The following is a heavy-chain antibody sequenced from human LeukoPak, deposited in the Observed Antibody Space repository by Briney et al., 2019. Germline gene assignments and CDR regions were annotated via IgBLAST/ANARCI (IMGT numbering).Heavy chain of an antibody. Sequence: SETLSLTCAVYGGSFSGYYWSWIRQPPGKGLEWIGNVYYNGNTYYNSSLRSRLTIAVDTSTKQFSLNLRSVTAADTAVYYCARLVSPRWFDPWGQGTLVTVSS. J-gene: IGHJ5*02. CDR2: VYYNGNT. V-gene: IGHV4-34*01. CDR1: GGSFSGYY. CDR3: ARLVSPRWFDP.